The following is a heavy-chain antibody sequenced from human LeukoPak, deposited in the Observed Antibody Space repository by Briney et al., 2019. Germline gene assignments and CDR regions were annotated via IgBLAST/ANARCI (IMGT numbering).Heavy chain of an antibody. CDR2: ISYDGSNK. D-gene: IGHD3-16*01. J-gene: IGHJ3*02. CDR3: AKDSGPRPYTPGGPFDI. Sequence: AGGSLRLSCAASGFTFSSYGMHWVRQAPGKGLEWVAVISYDGSNKYYADSVKGRFTISRDNSKNTLYLQMNSLRAEDTAVYYCAKDSGPRPYTPGGPFDIWGQGTMVTVSS. CDR1: GFTFSSYG. V-gene: IGHV3-30*18.